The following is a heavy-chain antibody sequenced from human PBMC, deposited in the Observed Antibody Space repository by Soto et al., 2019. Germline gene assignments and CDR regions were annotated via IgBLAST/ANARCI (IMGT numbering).Heavy chain of an antibody. CDR2: INPSGGST. D-gene: IGHD3-22*01. Sequence: GASVKVSCKASGYTSTSYYMHWVRQAPGQGLEWMGIINPSGGSTSYAQKFQGRVTMTRDASTSTAYMELSSLRSEDTAVYYCARDAFPYYYDSSGHYYYGMDVWGQGTTVTVSS. CDR1: GYTSTSYY. V-gene: IGHV1-46*01. J-gene: IGHJ6*01. CDR3: ARDAFPYYYDSSGHYYYGMDV.